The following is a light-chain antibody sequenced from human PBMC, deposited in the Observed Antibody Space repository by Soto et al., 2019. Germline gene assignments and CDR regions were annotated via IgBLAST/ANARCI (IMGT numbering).Light chain of an antibody. CDR1: HGISSY. Sequence: DIRLTQSPSFLSASVGDRVTITCRASHGISSYLAWYQQKPDKAPKLLIYAESTLQGGVPSWISGSGSGREMTVTIGSLQPEDFATYYGEQLNSYPFTFSQTTRLDIK. V-gene: IGKV1-9*01. J-gene: IGKJ5*01. CDR2: AES. CDR3: EQLNSYPFT.